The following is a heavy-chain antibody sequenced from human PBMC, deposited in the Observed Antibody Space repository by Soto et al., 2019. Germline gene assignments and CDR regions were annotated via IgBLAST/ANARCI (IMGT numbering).Heavy chain of an antibody. CDR1: GGSVSSEAYY. CDR2: MSYSGST. D-gene: IGHD2-2*01. CDR3: ARDDCSRTGCDLDV. J-gene: IGHJ6*04. Sequence: QVQLQESGPGLVKPSQTLSLTCTVSGGSVSSEAYYWTWIRQNPGKGLEWIGYMSYSGSTYYTPSLESRITISLDASTNQFSLNLYSVTAADSAVYYCARDDCSRTGCDLDVWGKGTTVTVSS. V-gene: IGHV4-31*03.